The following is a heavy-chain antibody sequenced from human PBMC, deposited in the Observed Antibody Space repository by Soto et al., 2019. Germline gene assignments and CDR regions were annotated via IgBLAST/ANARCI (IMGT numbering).Heavy chain of an antibody. J-gene: IGHJ4*02. V-gene: IGHV3-23*01. CDR3: ARRGPGTYFDY. CDR1: GFTFSNFY. D-gene: IGHD6-13*01. Sequence: GGSLRLSCEASGFTFSNFYMSWIRQAPGKGLEWVSDIIGSGGNTYYADAVKGRFTIPRDNSKSTLYLQMNSLRAEDTAVYYCARRGPGTYFDYWGQGTLVTVSS. CDR2: IIGSGGNT.